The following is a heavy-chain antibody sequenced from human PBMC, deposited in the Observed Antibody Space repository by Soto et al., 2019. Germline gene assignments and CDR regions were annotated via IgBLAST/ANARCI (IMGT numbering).Heavy chain of an antibody. J-gene: IGHJ4*02. CDR1: GGSISSNGHY. V-gene: IGHV4-31*03. CDR3: AREQWGYDS. CDR2: IYYTGNT. Sequence: QVQLQESGPELVKPSQTLSLTCTVSGGSISSNGHYWTWIRQHPGKGLEWIAYIYYTGNTYYNPSLKRRLSISVDTSKNQFSLNLRSVTAADTAVYYCAREQWGYDSWGQGTRVTVSS. D-gene: IGHD2-15*01.